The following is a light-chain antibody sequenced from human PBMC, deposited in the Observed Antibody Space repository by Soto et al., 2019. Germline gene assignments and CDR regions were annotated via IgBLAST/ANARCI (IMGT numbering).Light chain of an antibody. CDR1: SGHSTYA. J-gene: IGLJ2*01. Sequence: QPVLTQSPSGSASLGASVKLTCTLSSGHSTYAIAWHQQQPEKGPRYLMKLNSDGSHSKGDGIPDRFSGSSSGAERYLTISSLQSEDEPDYYCQTWGTGIQVIFGGGTKLTLL. CDR3: QTWGTGIQVI. V-gene: IGLV4-69*01. CDR2: LNSDGSH.